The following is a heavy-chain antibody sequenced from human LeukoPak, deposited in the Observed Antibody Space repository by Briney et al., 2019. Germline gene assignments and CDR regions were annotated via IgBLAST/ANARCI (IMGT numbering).Heavy chain of an antibody. CDR2: ISYDGSIK. J-gene: IGHJ4*02. Sequence: GGSLRLSCAASGFTFSSYAMHWVRQAPGKGLEWVAVISYDGSIKYYADSVKGRFTISRDNSKNTLYLQMNSLRAEDTAVYYCAREVPPLVVAATNGGYFDYWGQGTLITVSS. CDR3: AREVPPLVVAATNGGYFDY. V-gene: IGHV3-30-3*01. CDR1: GFTFSSYA. D-gene: IGHD2-15*01.